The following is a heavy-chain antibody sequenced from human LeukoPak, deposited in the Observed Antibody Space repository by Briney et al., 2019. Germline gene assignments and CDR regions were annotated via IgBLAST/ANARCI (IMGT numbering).Heavy chain of an antibody. Sequence: GGSLRLSCAASGFTFSDCSMNWVRQAPGKGLEWISYIGIDSGNTNYADSVKGRFTISGDKAKNSLYLQMNSLRVEDTAVYYCARDYKYAFDNWGQGTLVTVSS. CDR2: IGIDSGNT. CDR3: ARDYKYAFDN. CDR1: GFTFSDCS. J-gene: IGHJ4*02. V-gene: IGHV3-48*01. D-gene: IGHD5-24*01.